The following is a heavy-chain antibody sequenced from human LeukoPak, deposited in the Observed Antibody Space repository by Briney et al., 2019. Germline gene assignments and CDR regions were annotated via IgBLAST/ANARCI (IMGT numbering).Heavy chain of an antibody. CDR1: GGTFSSYA. Sequence: VASVKVSCKASGGTFSSYAISWVRQAPGQGLEWMGRIIPIFGTANYAQKFQGRVTITTDESTSTAYMELSSLRSEDTAVYYCARNVDTAMAPDFDYWGQGTLVTVSS. V-gene: IGHV1-69*05. CDR2: IIPIFGTA. D-gene: IGHD5-18*01. CDR3: ARNVDTAMAPDFDY. J-gene: IGHJ4*02.